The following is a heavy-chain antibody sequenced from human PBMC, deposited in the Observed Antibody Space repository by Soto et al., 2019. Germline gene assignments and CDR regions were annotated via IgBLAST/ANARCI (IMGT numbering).Heavy chain of an antibody. CDR2: INPSDGNR. CDR1: GYTFTDFG. D-gene: IGHD3-22*01. CDR3: ARDRLRAYDTSGFYS. V-gene: IGHV1-18*01. Sequence: GSSGMVSCKASGYTFTDFGISWVRQAPGQGLEWMGWINPSDGNRNFAQKFEDRVTMTTATSTNTVFLELRSLKSDDTAIYYCARDRLRAYDTSGFYSWGQGTMFTVSS. J-gene: IGHJ4*02.